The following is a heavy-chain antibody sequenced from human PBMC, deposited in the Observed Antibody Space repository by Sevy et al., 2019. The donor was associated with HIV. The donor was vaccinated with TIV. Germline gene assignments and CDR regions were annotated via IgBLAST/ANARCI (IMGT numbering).Heavy chain of an antibody. V-gene: IGHV3-21*06. D-gene: IGHD3-10*01. CDR2: ISGSANYI. J-gene: IGHJ3*02. CDR1: GFTFNTYT. CDR3: VRPYGSGSWEAFDI. Sequence: GGSLRLSCIASGFTFNTYTMNWVRQAPGKGLEWVSSISGSANYIYYADSVKGRFTISRDNAKNSLFLQRNSLRVEDTAVYYCVRPYGSGSWEAFDIWGQGTMVTVSS.